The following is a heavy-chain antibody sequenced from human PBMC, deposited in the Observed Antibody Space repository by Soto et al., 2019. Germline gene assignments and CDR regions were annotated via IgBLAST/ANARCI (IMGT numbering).Heavy chain of an antibody. CDR2: INPNSGGT. D-gene: IGHD6-6*01. Sequence: GASVKVSCKASGYTFTGYYMHWVRQAPGQGLEWMGWINPNSGGTNYAQKFQGRVTMTRDTSISTAYMELSRLRSDDTAVYHCARSFPEKEYSSSPPDYWGQGTLVTVSS. CDR1: GYTFTGYY. V-gene: IGHV1-2*02. CDR3: ARSFPEKEYSSSPPDY. J-gene: IGHJ4*02.